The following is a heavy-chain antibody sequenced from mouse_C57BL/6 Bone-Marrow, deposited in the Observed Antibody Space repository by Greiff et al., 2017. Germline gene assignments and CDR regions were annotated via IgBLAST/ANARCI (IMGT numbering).Heavy chain of an antibody. V-gene: IGHV5-6*01. J-gene: IGHJ2*01. D-gene: IGHD3-2*02. Sequence: EVQLQESGGDLVKPGGSLKLSCAASGFTFSSYGMSWVRQTPDKRLEWVATISSGGSYTYYPDSVKGRFTISRDNAKNTLYLQMSSLKSEDTAMYYCARRAAQAPYFNYWGQGTTLTVSS. CDR3: ARRAAQAPYFNY. CDR1: GFTFSSYG. CDR2: ISSGGSYT.